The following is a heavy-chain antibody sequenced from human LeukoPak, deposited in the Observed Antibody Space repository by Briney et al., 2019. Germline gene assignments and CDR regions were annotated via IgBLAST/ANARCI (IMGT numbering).Heavy chain of an antibody. CDR1: GFTFSNVW. CDR2: IKSKTDGGTT. J-gene: IGHJ4*02. Sequence: EGSLRLSCAASGFTFSNVWMSWVRQAPGEGLEWVGRIKSKTDGGTTDYAAPVKGRFTISRDDSKNTLFLQMNGLKIEDTAVYYCTTVPREDSSSDYWGQGTLVTVSS. D-gene: IGHD6-13*01. V-gene: IGHV3-15*01. CDR3: TTVPREDSSSDY.